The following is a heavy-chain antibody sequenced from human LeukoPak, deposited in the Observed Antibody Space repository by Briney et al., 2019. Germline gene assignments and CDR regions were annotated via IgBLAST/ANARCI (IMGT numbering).Heavy chain of an antibody. CDR1: GFTFSSYG. CDR3: AKLYAGGSGSYYLDAFDI. D-gene: IGHD3-10*01. V-gene: IGHV3-30*18. CDR2: ISYDGSNK. J-gene: IGHJ3*02. Sequence: PGGSLGLSCAASGFTFSSYGMHWVRQAPGKGLGWVAIISYDGSNKYYADSVKGRFTISRDNSKNTLYLQMNSPRAEDTAVYYCAKLYAGGSGSYYLDAFDIWGQGTMVTVSS.